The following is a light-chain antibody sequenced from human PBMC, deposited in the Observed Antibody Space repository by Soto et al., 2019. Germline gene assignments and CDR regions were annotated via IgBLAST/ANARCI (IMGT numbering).Light chain of an antibody. CDR3: QQYKNWPPWT. CDR2: GAS. CDR1: QSISKN. Sequence: VLTQSQATQSLSPGERAALSCRASQSISKNLAWYQQRPGQAPRLLIYGASTRATGIPARFSGSVSGTEFTLTISSLQSEDFAVYYGQQYKNWPPWTFGQGTKVDIK. V-gene: IGKV3-15*01. J-gene: IGKJ1*01.